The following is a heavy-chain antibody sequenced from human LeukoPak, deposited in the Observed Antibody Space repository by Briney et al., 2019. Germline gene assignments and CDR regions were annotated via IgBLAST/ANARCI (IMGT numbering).Heavy chain of an antibody. V-gene: IGHV3-74*01. Sequence: GGSLRLSCATSGFTFTTFWMHWVRQAPGKGLVWVSRINHDGSSTNYADSVKGRFTISRDNSKNTLYLQMGSLRAEDMAVYYCAREGLPSYYYYMDVWGKGTTVTVSS. CDR2: INHDGSST. CDR3: AREGLPSYYYYMDV. J-gene: IGHJ6*03. CDR1: GFTFTTFW.